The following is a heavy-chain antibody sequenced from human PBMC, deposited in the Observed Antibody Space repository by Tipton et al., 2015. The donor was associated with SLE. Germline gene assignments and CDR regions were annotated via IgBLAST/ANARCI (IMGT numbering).Heavy chain of an antibody. V-gene: IGHV7-4-1*02. CDR2: INTSTGKA. Sequence: QVQLVQSGSELKKPGASVTVSCKASRYTLSRYAMNWVRQAPGQGLEWMGWINTSTGKATYAQGFSGRFVFSLDTPANTAYLQISSLEADDSAIYYCATVGDTGLQRSDSWGQGTLVTVSS. D-gene: IGHD1-26*01. CDR1: RYTLSRYA. CDR3: ATVGDTGLQRSDS. J-gene: IGHJ4*02.